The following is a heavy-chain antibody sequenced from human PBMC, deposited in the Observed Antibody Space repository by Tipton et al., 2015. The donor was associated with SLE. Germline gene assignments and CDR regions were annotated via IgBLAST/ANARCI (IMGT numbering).Heavy chain of an antibody. J-gene: IGHJ4*02. D-gene: IGHD3-10*01. CDR1: GFTFGNSA. CDR3: ARDTASGAAFITD. CDR2: ISWDSVNI. V-gene: IGHV3-9*01. Sequence: SLRLSCAASGFTFGNSAMHWVRQAPGTGLEWVSGISWDSVNIGYADSVKGRFTISRDTAKQSLYLHMSSLRVEDTALYFCARDTASGAAFITDWGQGTLVTVSS.